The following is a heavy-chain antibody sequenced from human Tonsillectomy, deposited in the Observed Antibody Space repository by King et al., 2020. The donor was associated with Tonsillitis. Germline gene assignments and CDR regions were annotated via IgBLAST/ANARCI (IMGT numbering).Heavy chain of an antibody. V-gene: IGHV4-59*01. D-gene: IGHD5-18*01. CDR3: ARGDTSNYYFDY. CDR2: IYYSVIT. CDR1: GGSISSYY. J-gene: IGHJ4*02. Sequence: VQLQESGPGLVKPSETLSLTCTVSGGSISSYYWSWIRQPPGKGLEWIGYIYYSVITNYNPSLKSRVTISVDTSKNQFSLKLSSVTAADTAVYYCARGDTSNYYFDYWGQGPLVTVSS.